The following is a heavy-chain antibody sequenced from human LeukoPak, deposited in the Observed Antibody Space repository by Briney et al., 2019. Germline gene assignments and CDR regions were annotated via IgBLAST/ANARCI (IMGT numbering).Heavy chain of an antibody. D-gene: IGHD1-14*01. J-gene: IGHJ6*03. CDR2: IYTSGST. CDR1: GGSIESYY. CDR3: ARVGRTPPKPGYMDV. V-gene: IGHV4-4*07. Sequence: SETLSLTCTVSGGSIESYYWSWIRQPAGKGLEWIGRIYTSGSTNYNPSLKSRVTMSVDTSKNQFSLKLSSVTAADTAVYYCARVGRTPPKPGYMDVWGKGTTVTVSS.